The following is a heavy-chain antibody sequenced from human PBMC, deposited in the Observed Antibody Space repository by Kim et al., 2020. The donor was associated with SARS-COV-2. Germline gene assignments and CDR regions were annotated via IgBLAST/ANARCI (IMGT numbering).Heavy chain of an antibody. J-gene: IGHJ4*02. D-gene: IGHD6-13*01. Sequence: GESLKISCKGSGYSFTSYWIGWVRQMPGKGLEWMGIIYPGDSDTRYSPSFQGQVTISADKSISTAYLQWSSLKASDTAMYYCARLGIWQQLVLQGGEFDYWGQGTLVTVSS. V-gene: IGHV5-51*01. CDR3: ARLGIWQQLVLQGGEFDY. CDR2: IYPGDSDT. CDR1: GYSFTSYW.